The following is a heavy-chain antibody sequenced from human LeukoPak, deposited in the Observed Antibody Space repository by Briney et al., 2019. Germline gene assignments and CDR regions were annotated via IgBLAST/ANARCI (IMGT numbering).Heavy chain of an antibody. J-gene: IGHJ3*02. CDR2: IIPIFGTA. CDR3: ARTDYYDSSGHNAFDI. Sequence: SVKVSCKTSGGTFSSYAISWVRQAPGQGLEWMGGIIPIFGTANYAQKFRGRVTITTDESTSTAYMELSSLRSEDTAVYYCARTDYYDSSGHNAFDIWGQGTMVTVSS. CDR1: GGTFSSYA. D-gene: IGHD3-22*01. V-gene: IGHV1-69*05.